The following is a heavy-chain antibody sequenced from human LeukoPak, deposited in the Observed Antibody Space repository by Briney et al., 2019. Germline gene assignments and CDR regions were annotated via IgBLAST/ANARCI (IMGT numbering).Heavy chain of an antibody. D-gene: IGHD2-15*01. J-gene: IGHJ4*02. V-gene: IGHV1-69*13. CDR1: GYTFTSYA. CDR2: IIPIFGTA. Sequence: ASVKVSCKASGYTFTSYAMHWVRQAPGQRLEWMGGIIPIFGTANYAQKFQGRVTITADESTSTAYMELSSLRSEDTAVYYCARRSEGYCSGGSCHHFDYWGQGTLVTVSS. CDR3: ARRSEGYCSGGSCHHFDY.